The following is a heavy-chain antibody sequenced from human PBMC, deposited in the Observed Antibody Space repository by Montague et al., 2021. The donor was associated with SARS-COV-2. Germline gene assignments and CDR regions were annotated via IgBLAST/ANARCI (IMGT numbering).Heavy chain of an antibody. J-gene: IGHJ6*02. CDR1: SGSISSVSSY. V-gene: IGHV4-39*02. D-gene: IGHD3-16*01. CDR3: ARLVGGSRGPYGMDV. CDR2: IYYSGST. Sequence: SETLSLTCSVSSGSISSVSSYWGWIRQSPGKGLEWIGSIYYSGSTNYNPSLKSRVTISVDTAKSHFSLNLRSVTAADTAVYYCARLVGGSRGPYGMDVWGQGTTVAVSS.